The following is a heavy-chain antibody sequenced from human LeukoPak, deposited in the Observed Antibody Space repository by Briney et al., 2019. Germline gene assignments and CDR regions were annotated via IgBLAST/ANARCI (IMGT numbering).Heavy chain of an antibody. CDR3: ARTYYSGSGTYQRWFDP. D-gene: IGHD3-10*01. V-gene: IGHV3-53*01. CDR2: IYSGGST. J-gene: IGHJ5*02. CDR1: GFAVSSNY. Sequence: GGSLRLSCAASGFAVSSNYMSWVRQAPGKGLEWVSVIYSGGSTYYADSVKGRFTISRHNSNNTLYLQMDSLRAEDTAVYYCARTYYSGSGTYQRWFDPWGQGTLVTVSS.